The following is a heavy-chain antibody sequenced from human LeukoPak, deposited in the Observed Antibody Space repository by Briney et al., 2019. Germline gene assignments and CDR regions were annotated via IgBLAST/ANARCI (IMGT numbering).Heavy chain of an antibody. CDR1: GFTFSSYG. CDR3: AKDQSNYYYMDV. CDR2: IWYDGSNK. J-gene: IGHJ6*03. Sequence: GGSLRLSCAASGFTFSSYGMHWVRQAPGKGLEWVAVIWYDGSNKYYADSVKGRFTISRDNSKNTLYLQMNSLRAEDTAVYYCAKDQSNYYYMDVCGKGTTVTVSS. V-gene: IGHV3-33*06.